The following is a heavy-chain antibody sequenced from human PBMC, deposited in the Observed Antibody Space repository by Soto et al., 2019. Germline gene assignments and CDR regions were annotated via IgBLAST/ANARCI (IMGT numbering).Heavy chain of an antibody. CDR1: GFTFSNVW. V-gene: IGHV3-15*05. J-gene: IGHJ4*02. D-gene: IGHD6-19*01. Sequence: EVQLVESGGGLVKPAGSLRLSCAASGFTFSNVWMSWVRQAPGKGLEWVGRIKSKRDGGTIDNAGPVKGRFTISRDDSKNTLYLQMDNSKSEDTAVYYCATGGPTSGWLFDHWGQGTLVTVSS. CDR3: ATGGPTSGWLFDH. CDR2: IKSKRDGGTI.